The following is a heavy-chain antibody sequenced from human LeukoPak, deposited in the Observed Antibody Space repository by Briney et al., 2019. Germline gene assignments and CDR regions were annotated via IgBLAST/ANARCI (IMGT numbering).Heavy chain of an antibody. CDR2: INHSGST. CDR1: GGSFSGYY. J-gene: IGHJ4*02. D-gene: IGHD4-23*01. V-gene: IGHV4-34*01. CDR3: ARGLGLRWQYFDY. Sequence: SETLSLTCAVYGGSFSGYYWSWIRQPPGKGQEWIGEINHSGSTNYNPSLKSRVTISVDTSKNQFSLKLSSVTAADTAVYYCARGLGLRWQYFDYWGQGTLVTVSS.